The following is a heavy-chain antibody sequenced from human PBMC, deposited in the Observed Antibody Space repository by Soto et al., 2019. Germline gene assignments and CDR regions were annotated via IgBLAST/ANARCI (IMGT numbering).Heavy chain of an antibody. D-gene: IGHD1-1*01. CDR2: ISGSGGST. CDR3: AKVTVEMATNGAEAFDY. Sequence: EVQLLESGGGLVQPGGSLRLSCAASGFTFRSYAMSWVRQAPGKGLEWVSAISGSGGSTYYADSVKGRFTISRDNSKNTLYLQMNSLRAEDTAVYYCAKVTVEMATNGAEAFDYWGQGTLVTVSS. V-gene: IGHV3-23*01. CDR1: GFTFRSYA. J-gene: IGHJ4*02.